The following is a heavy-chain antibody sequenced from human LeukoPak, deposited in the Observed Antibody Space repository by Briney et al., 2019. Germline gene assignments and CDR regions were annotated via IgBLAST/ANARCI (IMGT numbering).Heavy chain of an antibody. Sequence: AGSLTRSCAASGLTFSSYSMNWVRQAPGKVPDWVSSIISRSSYIYHADSVKGRFTISRDNAKNSLYLQMNSLRAEDTAVYYCAREAYYYDSSGYVHDAFDIWGQGTVVTVSS. J-gene: IGHJ3*02. D-gene: IGHD3-22*01. CDR2: IISRSSYI. CDR1: GLTFSSYS. V-gene: IGHV3-21*01. CDR3: AREAYYYDSSGYVHDAFDI.